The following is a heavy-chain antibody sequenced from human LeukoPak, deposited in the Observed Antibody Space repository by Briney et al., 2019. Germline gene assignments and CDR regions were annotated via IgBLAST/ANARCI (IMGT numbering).Heavy chain of an antibody. Sequence: ASVKVSCKDSGGTFSSYAISWVRQAPGQGLEWMGGIIPIFGTANYAQKFQGRVTITADESTSTAYMELSSLRSEDTAVYYCARGGYCSSTSCYPWFDPWGQGTLVTVSS. CDR3: ARGGYCSSTSCYPWFDP. D-gene: IGHD2-2*01. J-gene: IGHJ5*02. V-gene: IGHV1-69*13. CDR2: IIPIFGTA. CDR1: GGTFSSYA.